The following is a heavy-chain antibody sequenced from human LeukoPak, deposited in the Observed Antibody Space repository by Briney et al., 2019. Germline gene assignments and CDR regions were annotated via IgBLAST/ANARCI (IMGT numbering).Heavy chain of an antibody. D-gene: IGHD1-1*01. Sequence: SETLSLTCTVSGGSISSGGYFWSWIRQHPGKGLEWIRSISSSGSTLYSPSLKRRVTISVDTSKNQFSLKLSSVTAADTAVYYCARADNLNAFDYWGQGTRVTVSS. J-gene: IGHJ4*02. CDR3: ARADNLNAFDY. CDR2: ISSSGST. CDR1: GGSISSGGYF. V-gene: IGHV4-31*03.